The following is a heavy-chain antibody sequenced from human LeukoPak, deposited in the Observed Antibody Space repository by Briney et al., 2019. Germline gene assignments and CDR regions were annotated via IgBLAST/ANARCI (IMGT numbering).Heavy chain of an antibody. Sequence: GGSLTLSCAASGFTFDDYAMHWVRQAPGKGLEWVSGISWNSGSIGYADSVKGRFTISRDNAKNSLYLQMNSLRAEDMALYYCAKAKGIAVAESFDYWGQGTLVTVSS. D-gene: IGHD6-19*01. CDR3: AKAKGIAVAESFDY. CDR1: GFTFDDYA. V-gene: IGHV3-9*03. J-gene: IGHJ4*02. CDR2: ISWNSGSI.